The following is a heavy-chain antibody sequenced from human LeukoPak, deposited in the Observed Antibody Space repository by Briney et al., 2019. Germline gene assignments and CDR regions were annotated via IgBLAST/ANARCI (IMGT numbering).Heavy chain of an antibody. CDR3: ASFSVAAGQTIYYYYYGMDV. CDR2: IIPIFGTA. CDR1: GGTFSSYA. D-gene: IGHD6-13*01. J-gene: IGHJ6*02. V-gene: IGHV1-69*01. Sequence: PGSSVKVSCKASGGTFSSYAISWVRQAPGQGLEWMGGIIPIFGTANYAQKFQGRVTITADESTSTAYMELSSLRSEDTAVYYCASFSVAAGQTIYYYYYGMDVWGQGTTVTVSS.